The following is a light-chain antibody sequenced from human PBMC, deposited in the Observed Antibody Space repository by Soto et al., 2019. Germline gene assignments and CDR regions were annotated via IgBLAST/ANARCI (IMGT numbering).Light chain of an antibody. CDR3: QQHSSSSPYP. Sequence: DIQMTQSPSTLSASVGDRVTITCRASQSISSGLAWYQQKPGKAPNLLIYKASTLGSGVPSRFSGGGSGTEFTLSISSRQPDDFATSYCQQHSSSSPYPCGQVTKLEIK. CDR1: QSISSG. J-gene: IGKJ2*01. CDR2: KAS. V-gene: IGKV1-5*03.